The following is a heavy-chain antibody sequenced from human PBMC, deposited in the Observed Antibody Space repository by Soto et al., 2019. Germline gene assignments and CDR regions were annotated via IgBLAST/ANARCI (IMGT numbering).Heavy chain of an antibody. Sequence: GESLKISCKGSGYSFTSYWIGWVRQMPGKGLEWMGIIYPGDSDTRYSPSIQGQVTISADKSISTAYLQWSSLKASDTAMYYCARQSWTTVHYYYYGMDVWGQGTTVTVSS. V-gene: IGHV5-51*01. CDR2: IYPGDSDT. D-gene: IGHD4-4*01. CDR1: GYSFTSYW. CDR3: ARQSWTTVHYYYYGMDV. J-gene: IGHJ6*02.